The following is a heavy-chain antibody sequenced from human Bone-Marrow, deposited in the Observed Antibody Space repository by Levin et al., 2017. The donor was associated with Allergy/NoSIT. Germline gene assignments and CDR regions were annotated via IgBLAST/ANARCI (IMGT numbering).Heavy chain of an antibody. V-gene: IGHV3-74*01. J-gene: IGHJ4*02. Sequence: GGSLRLSCAASGFTFTTHWMDWVRLAPGKGLVWVSRINSDGSDTSYADSVKGRFTISRDNAKNTLYLQMNSLRAEDTAVYYCAREREWVIKFGGGGQGTLVTVSS. CDR2: INSDGSDT. CDR3: AREREWVIKFGG. CDR1: GFTFTTHW. D-gene: IGHD3-16*01.